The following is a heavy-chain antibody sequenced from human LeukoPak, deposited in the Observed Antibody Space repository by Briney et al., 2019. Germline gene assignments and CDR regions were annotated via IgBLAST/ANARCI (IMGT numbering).Heavy chain of an antibody. CDR2: MNPNSGNT. D-gene: IGHD2-2*01. CDR3: ARIGCSSTSCYGEVDY. CDR1: GYTFTSYD. V-gene: IGHV1-8*03. J-gene: IGHJ4*02. Sequence: GASVKVSCKASGYTFTSYDINWVRQATGQGLEWMGWMNPNSGNTGYAQKFQGRVTITRNTSISTAYMELSSLRSEDTAVYYCARIGCSSTSCYGEVDYWGQGTLVTVSS.